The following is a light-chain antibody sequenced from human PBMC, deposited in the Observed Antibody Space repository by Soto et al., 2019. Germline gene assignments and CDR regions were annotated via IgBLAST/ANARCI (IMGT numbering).Light chain of an antibody. CDR1: QSVSNNY. V-gene: IGKV3-20*01. CDR2: GAS. CDR3: QQVNSYPLT. Sequence: EIVLTQSPGTLSLSPGERATLSCRASQSVSNNYLAWYQQKPGQAPRLLISGASNRATGIPDRFSGSGSGTDFTLAISRLEPEDFATYYCQQVNSYPLTFGGGTKVEIK. J-gene: IGKJ4*01.